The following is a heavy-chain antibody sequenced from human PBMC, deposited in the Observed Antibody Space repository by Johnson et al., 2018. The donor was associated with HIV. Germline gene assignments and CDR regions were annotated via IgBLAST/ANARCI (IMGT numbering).Heavy chain of an antibody. CDR1: GFTFNSYA. J-gene: IGHJ3*02. D-gene: IGHD3-3*01. CDR2: INHDGSEK. Sequence: QLVESGGGVVQPGRSLRLSCVASGFTFNSYAMHWVRQAPGKGLEWVANINHDGSEKYYVDSVKGRFTISRDNSRNTLNLQMNNLRAEDTGVYYCARDRGVFWNNDYKGDAFDIWGQVTMVTVSS. CDR3: ARDRGVFWNNDYKGDAFDI. V-gene: IGHV3-7*01.